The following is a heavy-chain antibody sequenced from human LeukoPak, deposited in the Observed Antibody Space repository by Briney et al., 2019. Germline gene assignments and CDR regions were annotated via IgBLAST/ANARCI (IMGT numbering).Heavy chain of an antibody. CDR2: SHYTGAT. V-gene: IGHV4-34*01. CDR3: ARGITVVYYYDL. J-gene: IGHJ2*01. Sequence: ETLPLTCAVHRGSYSGYYWSWFRPPPGKGLEWIGESHYTGATNYSPSLQGRVTISPGTSNNQVSLRMNSVTAADTAVYYCARGITVVYYYDLWGRGTLVTVSS. CDR1: RGSYSGYY. D-gene: IGHD1-20*01.